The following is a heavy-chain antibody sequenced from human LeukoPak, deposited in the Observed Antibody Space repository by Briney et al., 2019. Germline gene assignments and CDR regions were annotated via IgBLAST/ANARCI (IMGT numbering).Heavy chain of an antibody. V-gene: IGHV3-21*01. CDR1: GFTVSDNY. D-gene: IGHD2-15*01. CDR2: ISSSSSYI. CDR3: AREFGVVGARYYYGMDV. Sequence: GGSLRLSCAAFGFTVSDNYMNWVRQSPGKGLEWVSSISSSSSYIYYADSVKGRFTISRDNAKNSLYLQMNSLRAEDTAVYYCAREFGVVGARYYYGMDVWGQGTPVTVSS. J-gene: IGHJ6*02.